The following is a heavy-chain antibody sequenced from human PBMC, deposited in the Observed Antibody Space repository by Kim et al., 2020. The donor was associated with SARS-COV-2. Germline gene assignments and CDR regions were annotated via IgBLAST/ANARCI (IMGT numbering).Heavy chain of an antibody. CDR3: ARDLRETYYYDSSGSYAFDI. CDR1: GYTFTSYA. D-gene: IGHD3-22*01. CDR2: INAGNGNT. Sequence: ASVKVSCKASGYTFTSYAMHWVRQAPGQRLEWMGWINAGNGNTKYSQKFQGRVTITRDTSASTAYMELSSLRSEDTAVYYCARDLRETYYYDSSGSYAFDIWGQGTMVTVSS. V-gene: IGHV1-3*01. J-gene: IGHJ3*02.